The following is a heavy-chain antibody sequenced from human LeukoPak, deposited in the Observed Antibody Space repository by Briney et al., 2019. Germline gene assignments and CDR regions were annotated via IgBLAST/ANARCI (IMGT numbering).Heavy chain of an antibody. CDR1: GASIKTYY. CDR2: IYFNGRT. D-gene: IGHD4-17*01. Sequence: SETLSLTCTVSGASIKTYYWSWVRQSPGKGLEWIGYIYFNGRTNYNPSLNSRVTISVDTSKNQFSLKLSSVTAADTAVYYCAREQMTTVTTRGDWFDPWGQGTLVTVSS. J-gene: IGHJ5*02. CDR3: AREQMTTVTTRGDWFDP. V-gene: IGHV4-59*01.